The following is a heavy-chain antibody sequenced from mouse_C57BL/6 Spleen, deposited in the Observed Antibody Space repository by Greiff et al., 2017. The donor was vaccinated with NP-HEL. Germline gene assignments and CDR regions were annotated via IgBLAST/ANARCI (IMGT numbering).Heavy chain of an antibody. Sequence: VQLQQSGAELVRPGASVTLSCKASGYTFTDYEMHWVKQTPVHGLEWIGAIDPETGGTAYNQKFKGKAILTADKSSSTAYMELRSLTSEDSAVYYCKRGDYYGSSYGAMDYWGQGTSVTVSS. CDR2: IDPETGGT. CDR1: GYTFTDYE. J-gene: IGHJ4*01. CDR3: KRGDYYGSSYGAMDY. V-gene: IGHV1-15*01. D-gene: IGHD1-1*01.